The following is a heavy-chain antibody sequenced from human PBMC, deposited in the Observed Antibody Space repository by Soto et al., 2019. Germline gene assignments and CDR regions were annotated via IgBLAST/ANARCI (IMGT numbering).Heavy chain of an antibody. Sequence: PSETLSLTCTVSGGSISSYYWSWIRQPPGKGLEWIGYIYYSGSTNYNPSLKSRVTISVDTSKNQFSLKLSSVTAADTAVYYCARDGYGSGSYYPWFDPWGQGTQVTVSS. D-gene: IGHD3-10*01. CDR1: GGSISSYY. J-gene: IGHJ5*02. V-gene: IGHV4-59*01. CDR3: ARDGYGSGSYYPWFDP. CDR2: IYYSGST.